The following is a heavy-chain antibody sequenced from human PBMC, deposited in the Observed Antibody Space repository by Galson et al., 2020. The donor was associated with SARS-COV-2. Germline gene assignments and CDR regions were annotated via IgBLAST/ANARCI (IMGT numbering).Heavy chain of an antibody. J-gene: IGHJ6*02. D-gene: IGHD6-13*01. Sequence: TGGSLRLSCAASGFTFSSYGMHWVRQAPGKGLEWVAVISYDGSNKYSADSVKGRFTISRDNSKNKLYLQMNSLRAEDTAVYYCAKDQYSSSWGGDYYGVDVWGQGTTVTVAS. CDR3: AKDQYSSSWGGDYYGVDV. CDR1: GFTFSSYG. V-gene: IGHV3-30*18. CDR2: ISYDGSNK.